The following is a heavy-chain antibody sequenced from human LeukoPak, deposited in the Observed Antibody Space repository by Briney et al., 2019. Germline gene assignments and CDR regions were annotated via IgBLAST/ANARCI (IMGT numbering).Heavy chain of an antibody. CDR1: GGSFSGYY. CDR2: INHSGST. Sequence: SETLSLTCAVYGGSFSGYYWNWIRQPPGKGLEWIGEINHSGSTNYNPSLKSRVTISVDTSKNQFSLKLSSVTAADTAVYYCARLEDCSSTSCYRSGRSYYFDYWGQGTLVTVSS. D-gene: IGHD2-2*02. J-gene: IGHJ4*02. CDR3: ARLEDCSSTSCYRSGRSYYFDY. V-gene: IGHV4-34*01.